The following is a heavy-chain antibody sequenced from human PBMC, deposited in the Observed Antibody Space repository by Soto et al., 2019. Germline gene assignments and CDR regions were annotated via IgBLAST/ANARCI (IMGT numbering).Heavy chain of an antibody. V-gene: IGHV1-46*01. CDR2: INPSGGST. J-gene: IGHJ6*02. CDR1: GYTFTSYY. D-gene: IGHD1-26*01. CDR3: ASSGRGGDYYYGMDV. Sequence: ASVKVSCKASGYTFTSYYMHWVRPAPGQGLEWMGIINPSGGSTSYAQKFQGRVTMTRDTSTSTVYMELSSLRSEDTAVYYCASSGRGGDYYYGMDVWGQGTTVTVSS.